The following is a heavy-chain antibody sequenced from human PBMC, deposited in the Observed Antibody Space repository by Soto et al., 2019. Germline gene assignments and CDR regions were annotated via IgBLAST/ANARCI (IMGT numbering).Heavy chain of an antibody. D-gene: IGHD2-21*01. Sequence: GSLRLSCAASGFTFSDYYMSWIRQAPGKGLEWASYISSSGSTIYYADSVKGRFTISRDNAKNSLYLQMNSLRAEDTAVYYCARDPIYFGPPGYYFDYWGQGTLVTVSS. CDR1: GFTFSDYY. J-gene: IGHJ4*02. CDR2: ISSSGSTI. CDR3: ARDPIYFGPPGYYFDY. V-gene: IGHV3-11*01.